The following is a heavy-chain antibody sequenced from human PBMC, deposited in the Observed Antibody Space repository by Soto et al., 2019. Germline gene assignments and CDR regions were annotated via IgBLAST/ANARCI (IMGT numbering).Heavy chain of an antibody. D-gene: IGHD6-19*01. J-gene: IGHJ4*02. CDR1: GFTFDDYA. CDR2: ISWNSGSI. Sequence: GGSLRLSCAASGFTFDDYAMHWVRQAPGKGLEWVSGISWNSGSIGYADSVKGRFTISRDNAKNSLYLQMNSLRAEDTALYYCAKDYPVIAVAGTPGYFDYWGQGTLVTVSS. CDR3: AKDYPVIAVAGTPGYFDY. V-gene: IGHV3-9*01.